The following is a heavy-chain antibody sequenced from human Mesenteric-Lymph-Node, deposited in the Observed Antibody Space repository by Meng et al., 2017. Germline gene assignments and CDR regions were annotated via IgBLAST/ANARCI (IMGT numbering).Heavy chain of an antibody. V-gene: IGHV3-74*01. CDR2: INSDGDIT. CDR3: ACSRTFDY. Sequence: EWPLVESGGRLVPPGGSRRLSCEASGFTFSSDWMHWVRQVPGKGLLWVSRINSDGDITTYADSVKGRFTISRDNAKNTLYLQMNSLRAEDTAIYYCACSRTFDYWGQGTLVTVSS. J-gene: IGHJ4*02. D-gene: IGHD6-13*01. CDR1: GFTFSSDW.